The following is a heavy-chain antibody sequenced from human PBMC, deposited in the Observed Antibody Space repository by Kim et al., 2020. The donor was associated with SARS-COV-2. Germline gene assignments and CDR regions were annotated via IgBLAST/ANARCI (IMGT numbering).Heavy chain of an antibody. V-gene: IGHV3-9*01. CDR2: ISWNSGSI. CDR3: VRTSWLHYGRLSGPGFD. D-gene: IGHD3-10*01. Sequence: GGSLRLSCVTSGFAFDDYAMHWVRQAPGRGLEWVSGISWNSGSIGYVDSVKGRFTISRDNAKNSLYLQMNSLSPDATALYYCVRTSWLHYGRLSGPGFD. CDR1: GFAFDDYA. J-gene: IGHJ4*01.